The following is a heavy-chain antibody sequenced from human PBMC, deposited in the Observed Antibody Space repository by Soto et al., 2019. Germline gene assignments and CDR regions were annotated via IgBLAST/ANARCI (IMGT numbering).Heavy chain of an antibody. V-gene: IGHV3-30*18. J-gene: IGHJ4*02. CDR3: AKDVVVVAAETLGLDY. CDR1: GFTFSSYG. CDR2: ISYDGSNK. Sequence: QVQLVESGGGVVQPGRYLRLSCAASGFTFSSYGMHWVRQAPGKGLEWVAVISYDGSNKYYADSVKGRFTISRDNSKTTLHLQMNSLRAEETALYYCAKDVVVVAAETLGLDYLGQGTVVTGSS. D-gene: IGHD2-15*01.